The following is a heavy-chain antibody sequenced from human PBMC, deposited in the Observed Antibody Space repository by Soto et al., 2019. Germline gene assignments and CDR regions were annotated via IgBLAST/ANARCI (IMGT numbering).Heavy chain of an antibody. CDR3: ASDSRDGYRNSNYYSYGMDV. J-gene: IGHJ6*02. D-gene: IGHD3-22*01. CDR1: GGTFSSYT. V-gene: IGHV1-69*02. CDR2: IIPTLGIA. Sequence: QVQLVQSGAEVKKPGSSVKVSCKASGGTFSSYTISWVRQAPGQGLEWMGRIIPTLGIANYAKKVQGVVTSTADEAKSTAYMELSSLRSEDTAVYYCASDSRDGYRNSNYYSYGMDVWGQWTTVTVSS.